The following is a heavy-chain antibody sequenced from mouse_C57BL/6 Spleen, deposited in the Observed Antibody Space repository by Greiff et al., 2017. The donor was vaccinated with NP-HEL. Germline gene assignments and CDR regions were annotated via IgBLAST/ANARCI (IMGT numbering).Heavy chain of an antibody. CDR2: ISYDGSN. CDR3: ARDLFSFFAY. Sequence: DVKLQESGPGLVKPSQSLSLTCSVTGYSITSGYYWNWIRQFPGNKLEWMGYISYDGSNNYNPSLKNRISITRDTSKNQFFLKLNSVTTEDTATYYCARDLFSFFAYWGQRTLVTVSA. V-gene: IGHV3-6*01. D-gene: IGHD6-2*01. J-gene: IGHJ3*01. CDR1: GYSITSGYY.